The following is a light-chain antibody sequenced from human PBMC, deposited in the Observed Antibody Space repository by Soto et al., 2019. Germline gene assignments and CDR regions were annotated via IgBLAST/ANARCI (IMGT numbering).Light chain of an antibody. Sequence: QSLLTQPPSFPGSPGQSITISFTGTSSDVGGYNYVSWYQQHPGKAPKLMIYEVSNRPSGVSNRFSGSKSGNTASLTISGLQAEAEADYYCSSYTSSSTRVFGTGTKVTVL. CDR3: SSYTSSSTRV. CDR1: SSDVGGYNY. J-gene: IGLJ1*01. V-gene: IGLV2-14*01. CDR2: EVS.